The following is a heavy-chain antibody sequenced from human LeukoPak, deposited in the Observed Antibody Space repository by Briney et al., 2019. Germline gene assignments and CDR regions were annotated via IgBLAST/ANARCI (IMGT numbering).Heavy chain of an antibody. V-gene: IGHV4-59*12. CDR2: ICSGGST. D-gene: IGHD2-15*01. CDR1: GGSISSYY. Sequence: SETLSLTCTVSGGSISSYYWSWIRQSPGKGLEWFGTICSGGSTYYNPSLKSRVTISVDTSKNQFSLKLSSVTAADTAVYYCAREGRYCSGGSCYSNWFDPWGQGTLVTVSS. J-gene: IGHJ5*02. CDR3: AREGRYCSGGSCYSNWFDP.